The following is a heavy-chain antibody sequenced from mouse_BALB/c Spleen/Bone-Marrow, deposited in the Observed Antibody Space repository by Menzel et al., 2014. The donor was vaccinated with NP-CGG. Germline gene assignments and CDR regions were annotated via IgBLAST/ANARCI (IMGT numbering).Heavy chain of an antibody. CDR3: AREVGRGGYFDV. D-gene: IGHD1-1*02. J-gene: IGHJ1*01. Sequence: VQLQQSGPELVMPGTSVKISCKASGYTFTNYYLHWVKQRPGQGLEWIGWIYPGNVDTKYDEKFKGKATLTADEPSSTAYMQLSSLTSEDSAVYFCAREVGRGGYFDVWGAGTTVTVSS. V-gene: IGHV1S56*01. CDR2: IYPGNVDT. CDR1: GYTFTNYY.